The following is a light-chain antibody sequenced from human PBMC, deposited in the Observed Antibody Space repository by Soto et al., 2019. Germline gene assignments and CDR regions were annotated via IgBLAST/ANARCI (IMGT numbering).Light chain of an antibody. J-gene: IGLJ6*01. V-gene: IGLV1-47*01. CDR3: AAWDDSLSGPV. Sequence: VLTEPPSASGTPGQRVTISCSGSSSNIGSNYVYWYQQLPGTAPKLLIYRNNQRPSGVPDRFSGSKSGTSASLAISGLRSEDEADYYCAAWDDSLSGPVFGSGTQLTVL. CDR2: RNN. CDR1: SSNIGSNY.